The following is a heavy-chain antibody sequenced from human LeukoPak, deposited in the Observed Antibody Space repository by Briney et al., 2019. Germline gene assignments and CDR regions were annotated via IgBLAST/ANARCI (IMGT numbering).Heavy chain of an antibody. CDR1: GFTFSSYA. CDR3: AKEMTTVVTVGAAFDI. D-gene: IGHD4-23*01. J-gene: IGHJ3*02. CDR2: ISGSGGST. V-gene: IGHV3-23*01. Sequence: PGGSLRLSCAASGFTFSSYAMSWVRQAPGKGLEWVSAISGSGGSTYYADSVKGQFTISRDNSKNTLYLQMNSLRAEDTAVYYCAKEMTTVVTVGAAFDIWGQGTMVTVSS.